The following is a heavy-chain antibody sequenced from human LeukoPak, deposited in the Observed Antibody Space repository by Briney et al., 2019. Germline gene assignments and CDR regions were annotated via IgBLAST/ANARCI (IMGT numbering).Heavy chain of an antibody. Sequence: GGSLRLSCAASGFTFSNYVMHWVRQAPGRGLEYVSAISSNGDNTYYADSVKGRFIISRDNSKNTLYLQMGSLRADDMAVYYCARCIYSGWHAWEYWGQRTLVTVSS. CDR1: GFTFSNYV. J-gene: IGHJ4*02. CDR3: ARCIYSGWHAWEY. CDR2: ISSNGDNT. V-gene: IGHV3-64*02. D-gene: IGHD6-19*01.